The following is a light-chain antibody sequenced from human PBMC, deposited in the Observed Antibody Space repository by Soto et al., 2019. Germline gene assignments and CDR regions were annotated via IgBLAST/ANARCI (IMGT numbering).Light chain of an antibody. CDR3: QQNYSIPPLT. CDR2: AAS. V-gene: IGKV1-39*01. Sequence: EIQMTQAPSSLSASVGDRVTITCRASQTISMYLNWYQQKPGKAPILLISAASSLQTGVPSRLNGSGSGTDLTLTISSTRPKDFATYYCQQNYSIPPLTFGRGTRVDIK. J-gene: IGKJ4*01. CDR1: QTISMY.